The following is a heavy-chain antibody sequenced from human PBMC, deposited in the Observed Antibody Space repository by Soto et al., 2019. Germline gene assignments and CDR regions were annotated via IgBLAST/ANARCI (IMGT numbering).Heavy chain of an antibody. CDR2: ISAHNGNT. CDR1: GYTFTGYY. Sequence: EASVKVSCKASGYTFTGYYMHWVRQAPGQGLEWMGWISAHNGNTDYAQKLQGRVIVTRDTSTSTAYMELRSLISDDTAVYYCARGRYGDYWGQGALVTVSS. V-gene: IGHV1-18*04. J-gene: IGHJ4*02. D-gene: IGHD1-1*01. CDR3: ARGRYGDY.